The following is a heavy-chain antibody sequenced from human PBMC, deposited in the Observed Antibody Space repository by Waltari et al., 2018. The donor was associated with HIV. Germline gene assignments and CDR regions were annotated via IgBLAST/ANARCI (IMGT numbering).Heavy chain of an antibody. CDR1: GYTFTSYD. D-gene: IGHD2-21*01. V-gene: IGHV1-8*01. Sequence: QAQLVQSGAEVKKPGPPVKDPCKASGYTFTSYDLNWERQATGQGLEWMGWMNPNSGNTGYAQKFQGRVTMTRNTSISTAYMELSSLRSEDTAVYYCATPGEALNYWGQGTLVTVSS. J-gene: IGHJ4*02. CDR3: ATPGEALNY. CDR2: MNPNSGNT.